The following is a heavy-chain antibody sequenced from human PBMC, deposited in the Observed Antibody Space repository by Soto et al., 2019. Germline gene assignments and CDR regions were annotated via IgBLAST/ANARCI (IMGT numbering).Heavy chain of an antibody. V-gene: IGHV1-18*01. D-gene: IGHD2-2*01. Sequence: QVQLVQSGAAVTKPGASVKVSCRASGYTFTNFGVTWVRRSPGQGLEWMGWISAYTDTTNYAQKFQGRVTMTIDTSTSTAYMDLRILTSDDTAVYYCARVIPGVEAWFDPWGQGTLVTVSS. CDR3: ARVIPGVEAWFDP. CDR2: ISAYTDTT. CDR1: GYTFTNFG. J-gene: IGHJ5*02.